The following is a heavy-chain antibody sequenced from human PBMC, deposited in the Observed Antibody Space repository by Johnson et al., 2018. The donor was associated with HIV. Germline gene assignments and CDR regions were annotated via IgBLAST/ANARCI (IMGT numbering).Heavy chain of an antibody. J-gene: IGHJ3*02. CDR3: ASRSSRADAFDI. V-gene: IGHV3-20*04. CDR2: INWNGGST. CDR1: GFTFDDYG. Sequence: MLLVESGGGVVRPGGSLRLSCAASGFTFDDYGMSWVRQAPVKGLEWVSGINWNGGSTGYADSVKGRFTISRDNAKNSLYLQMNSLRAEDTALYYCASRSSRADAFDIWGQGTMVTVSS. D-gene: IGHD1-26*01.